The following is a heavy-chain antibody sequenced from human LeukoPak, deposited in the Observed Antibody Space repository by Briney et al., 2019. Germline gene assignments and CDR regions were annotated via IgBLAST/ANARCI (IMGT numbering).Heavy chain of an antibody. CDR2: IHYDGSNK. CDR3: GASGSNSDGFDI. Sequence: GGSLRLSCAASGFTLSTYWMSWVRQAPGKGLEWVTFIHYDGSNKYYADSVKGRFTISRDNSKNTLYLQMNSLSAEDTAMYYCGASGSNSDGFDIWGQGTMVTVSS. D-gene: IGHD1-26*01. CDR1: GFTLSTYW. V-gene: IGHV3-30*02. J-gene: IGHJ3*02.